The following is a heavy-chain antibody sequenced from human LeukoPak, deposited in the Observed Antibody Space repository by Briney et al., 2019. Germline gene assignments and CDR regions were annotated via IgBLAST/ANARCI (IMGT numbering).Heavy chain of an antibody. CDR2: ISYDGSNK. Sequence: GGSLRLSCAASGFTFSNYDMHWVRQAPGKGLEWVAVISYDGSNKYFADSVKGRFTISRDNSKNTLYLQMNSLRAEDTAVYYCVTPYSYGYYFDSWGQGTLVTVSS. D-gene: IGHD5-18*01. CDR3: VTPYSYGYYFDS. CDR1: GFTFSNYD. J-gene: IGHJ4*02. V-gene: IGHV3-30*03.